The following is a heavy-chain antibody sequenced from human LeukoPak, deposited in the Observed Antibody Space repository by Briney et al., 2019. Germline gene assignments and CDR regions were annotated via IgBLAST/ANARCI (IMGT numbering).Heavy chain of an antibody. Sequence: KPSETLSLTCAVYGGSFSGYYWSWIRQPPGKGLEWIGEINHSGSTNHNPSLKSRVTISVDTSKNQFSLKLSSVTAADTAVYYCAREVVGFWSGYPNWFDPWGQGTLVTVSS. V-gene: IGHV4-34*01. CDR2: INHSGST. CDR1: GGSFSGYY. J-gene: IGHJ5*02. CDR3: AREVVGFWSGYPNWFDP. D-gene: IGHD3-3*01.